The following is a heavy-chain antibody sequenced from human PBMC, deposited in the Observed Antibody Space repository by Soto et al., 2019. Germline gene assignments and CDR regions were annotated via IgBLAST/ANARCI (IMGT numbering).Heavy chain of an antibody. CDR3: ARRAPWKGLHAFDI. CDR2: INHSGST. V-gene: IGHV4-34*01. Sequence: SETLSLTCAVYGGSFSGYYWSWIRQPPGKGPEWIGEINHSGSTNYNPSLKSRVTISVDTSKNQFSLKLSSVTAADTAVYYCARRAPWKGLHAFDIWGQGTMVTVSS. D-gene: IGHD1-1*01. CDR1: GGSFSGYY. J-gene: IGHJ3*02.